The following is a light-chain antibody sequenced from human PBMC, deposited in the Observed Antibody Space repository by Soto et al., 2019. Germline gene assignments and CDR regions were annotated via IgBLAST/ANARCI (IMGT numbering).Light chain of an antibody. CDR3: SSYRGSNFVL. CDR2: DVN. J-gene: IGLJ3*02. CDR1: GTDVGNYNY. V-gene: IGLV2-8*01. Sequence: QSVLTQPPSASGSPGQSVTISCTGTGTDVGNYNYVSWYQQYPGKAPKLIIYDVNERPSGVPDRFSGSKSGYTASLTVSGLQAEDEADYFCSSYRGSNFVLFGGGTKLTVL.